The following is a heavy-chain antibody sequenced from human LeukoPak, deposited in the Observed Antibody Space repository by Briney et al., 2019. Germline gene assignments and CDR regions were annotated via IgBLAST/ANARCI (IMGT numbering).Heavy chain of an antibody. Sequence: ASVKVSCKASGYTFTSYYMHWVRQATGQGLEWMGIINPSGGSTSYAQKFQGRVTMTRDTSASTVYMELSSLRSEDTAVYYCAREAAGPWRYFDYWGQGTLVTVSS. CDR3: AREAAGPWRYFDY. CDR1: GYTFTSYY. J-gene: IGHJ4*02. V-gene: IGHV1-46*01. CDR2: INPSGGST.